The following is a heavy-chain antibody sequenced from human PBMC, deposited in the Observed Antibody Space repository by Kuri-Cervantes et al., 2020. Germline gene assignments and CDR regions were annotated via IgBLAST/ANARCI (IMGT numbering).Heavy chain of an antibody. V-gene: IGHV1-69*05. J-gene: IGHJ4*02. D-gene: IGHD3-22*01. CDR1: GGTFSSYA. Sequence: SVKVSCKASGGTFSSYAISWVRQAPGQGLEWMGGIIPIFGTANYAQKFQGRLTITTDRSTSTIYMELSSLTSDDTAVYYCSGGRWDPSYDGTTYYLRYFDFWGQGTPVTVSS. CDR2: IIPIFGTA. CDR3: SGGRWDPSYDGTTYYLRYFDF.